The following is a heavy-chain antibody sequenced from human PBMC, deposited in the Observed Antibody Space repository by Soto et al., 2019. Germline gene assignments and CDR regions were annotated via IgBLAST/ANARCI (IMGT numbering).Heavy chain of an antibody. CDR2: ISWNSGQL. V-gene: IGHV3-9*01. CDR1: VFNFENYA. J-gene: IGHJ6*03. D-gene: IGHD4-17*01. CDR3: AKDKSTGEYSYYRYMDV. Sequence: EVLLVESGGGLVQPDRPLRLSCADSVFNFENYAMHWVRQAPGKGLEWVSGISWNSGQLDYAGSVRGRFTISRDNGKNSLYLEMNSLRPDDTALYFCAKDKSTGEYSYYRYMDVWGRGTTVIVSS.